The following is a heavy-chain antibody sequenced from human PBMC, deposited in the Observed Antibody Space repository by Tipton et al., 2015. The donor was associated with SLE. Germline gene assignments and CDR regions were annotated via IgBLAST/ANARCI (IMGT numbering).Heavy chain of an antibody. V-gene: IGHV4-61*09. J-gene: IGHJ6*02. Sequence: TLSLTCTVSGGSISSGDYYWSWIRQPAGKGLEWIGYIYTSGSTNYNPSLKSRVTISVDTSKNQFSLKLSSVTAADTAVYYCARGSRQWIVVDYYYYGMDVWGQGTTVTVSS. CDR1: GGSISSGDYY. D-gene: IGHD2-15*01. CDR2: IYTSGST. CDR3: ARGSRQWIVVDYYYYGMDV.